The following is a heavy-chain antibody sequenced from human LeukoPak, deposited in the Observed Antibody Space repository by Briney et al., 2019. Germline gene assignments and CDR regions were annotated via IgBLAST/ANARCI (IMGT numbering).Heavy chain of an antibody. CDR3: TRSTSFINWFDP. V-gene: IGHV4-59*01. D-gene: IGHD2-2*01. J-gene: IGHJ5*02. CDR2: IFYSGST. CDR1: GGSISSYY. Sequence: PSETLSLICTVSGGSISSYYWSWIRQPPGKGLEWIGCIFYSGSTNYNPSLKSRVTISVDTSKNQFSLKLSSVTAADTAVYYCTRSTSFINWFDPWGQGTLVTVSS.